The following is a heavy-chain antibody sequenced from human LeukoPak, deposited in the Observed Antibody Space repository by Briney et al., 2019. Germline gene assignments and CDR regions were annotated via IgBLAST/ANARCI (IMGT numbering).Heavy chain of an antibody. CDR3: AKAIGYDFWSGLDY. J-gene: IGHJ4*02. V-gene: IGHV3-33*06. Sequence: GRSLRLSCAASGFTFSSYGMHWVRQAPGKGLEWVAVIWYDGSNKYYADSMKGRFTISRDNSKNTLYLQMNSLRAEDTAVYYCAKAIGYDFWSGLDYWGQGTLVTVSS. CDR1: GFTFSSYG. D-gene: IGHD3-3*01. CDR2: IWYDGSNK.